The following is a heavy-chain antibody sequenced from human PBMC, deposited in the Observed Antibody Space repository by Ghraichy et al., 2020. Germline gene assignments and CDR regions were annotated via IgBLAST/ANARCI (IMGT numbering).Heavy chain of an antibody. V-gene: IGHV3-21*01. Sequence: GGSLRLSCAASGFSFNSYSMNWVRQAPGKGLYWVSSISGSSSYIYYADSVKGRFTISRDNAKNSLYLQMNSLRAEDTAVYYCARARIYYYDSSGYYSDAFDIWGQGTMVTVSS. CDR3: ARARIYYYDSSGYYSDAFDI. D-gene: IGHD3-22*01. CDR2: ISGSSSYI. J-gene: IGHJ3*02. CDR1: GFSFNSYS.